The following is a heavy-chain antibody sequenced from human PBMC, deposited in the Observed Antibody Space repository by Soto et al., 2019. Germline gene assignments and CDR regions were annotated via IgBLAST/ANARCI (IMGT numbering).Heavy chain of an antibody. J-gene: IGHJ6*02. CDR2: ISPFNGNT. CDR3: ATDQRGDRSYYYGMDV. D-gene: IGHD3-10*01. CDR1: GYPFTHYG. Sequence: ASVKVSCKSSGYPFTHYGITWIRQAPGQGLEWMGWISPFNGNTNYGQTLQGRVTLTTDTSTSTVYMELRNLRSDDTAVYYCATDQRGDRSYYYGMDVWGQGTTVTVSS. V-gene: IGHV1-18*01.